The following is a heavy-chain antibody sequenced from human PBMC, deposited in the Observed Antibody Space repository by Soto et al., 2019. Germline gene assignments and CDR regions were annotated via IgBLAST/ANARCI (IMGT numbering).Heavy chain of an antibody. J-gene: IGHJ4*02. Sequence: SDTLSLTCTVSGGSISSSSYYWGWIRQPPGKGLEWIGSIYYSGSTYYNPSLKSRVTISVDTSKNQFSPKLSSVTAADTAVYYCASLERLHGDSGYEGGFDYWGQGTLVTVSS. CDR1: GGSISSSSYY. V-gene: IGHV4-39*01. CDR2: IYYSGST. CDR3: ASLERLHGDSGYEGGFDY. D-gene: IGHD5-12*01.